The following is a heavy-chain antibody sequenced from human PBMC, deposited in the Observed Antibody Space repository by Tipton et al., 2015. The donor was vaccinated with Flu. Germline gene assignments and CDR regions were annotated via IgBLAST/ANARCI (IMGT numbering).Heavy chain of an antibody. Sequence: SLRLSCAASGFSFSNYWMTWVRLAPGKGLQWVANIKKDGSEKYYVDFVQGRFTISRDNAKNSLYLQMNSLRAEDTAVYYCARGKDGSQTGLTMTLYYYYDLDVWGQGTTVTVSS. D-gene: IGHD2-15*01. CDR1: GFSFSNYW. J-gene: IGHJ6*02. CDR3: ARGKDGSQTGLTMTLYYYYDLDV. CDR2: IKKDGSEK. V-gene: IGHV3-7*01.